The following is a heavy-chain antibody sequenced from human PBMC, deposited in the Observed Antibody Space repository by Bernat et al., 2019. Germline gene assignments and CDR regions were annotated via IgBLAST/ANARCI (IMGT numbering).Heavy chain of an antibody. CDR2: ISGSADNT. D-gene: IGHD6-13*01. Sequence: EVQLVESGGGLVQPGRSLRLSCTASGFTFSSYAMSWVRQAPGKGLKWVSAISGSADNTYYADSVKGRFTISRENSKNTLYLQMNSLRAEDTAVYYCVKWGRIAAAGGWFDPWGQGTLVTVSS. J-gene: IGHJ5*02. V-gene: IGHV3-23*04. CDR3: VKWGRIAAAGGWFDP. CDR1: GFTFSSYA.